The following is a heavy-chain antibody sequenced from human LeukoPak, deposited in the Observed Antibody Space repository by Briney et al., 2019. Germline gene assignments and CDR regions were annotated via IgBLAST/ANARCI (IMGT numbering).Heavy chain of an antibody. CDR2: ISGSGGST. Sequence: GGSLRLSCAASGFTFSSRAMSWVRQAPGKGLEWVSAISGSGGSTFYADSVKGRFTISRDNSKNTLYLQMNSLRAEDAAVYYCAKGGSYYTSSWFDPWGQGTLVTVSS. CDR1: GFTFSSRA. V-gene: IGHV3-23*01. CDR3: AKGGSYYTSSWFDP. J-gene: IGHJ5*02. D-gene: IGHD3-10*01.